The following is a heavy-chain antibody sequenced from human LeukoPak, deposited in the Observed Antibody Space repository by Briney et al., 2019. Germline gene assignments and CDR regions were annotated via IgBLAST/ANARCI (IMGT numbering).Heavy chain of an antibody. J-gene: IGHJ4*02. CDR2: IQYDGNNK. V-gene: IGHV3-30*02. CDR1: GFTFTSYG. CDR3: AKDDYYDTSGYRD. D-gene: IGHD3-22*01. Sequence: GGSLRLSCAASGFTFTSYGMHWVRQAPGKGLEWVAFIQYDGNNKYYADSVKGRFTISRDNSKNTLYLQMNSLRAEDTAVYYCAKDDYYDTSGYRDWGQGTLVTVSS.